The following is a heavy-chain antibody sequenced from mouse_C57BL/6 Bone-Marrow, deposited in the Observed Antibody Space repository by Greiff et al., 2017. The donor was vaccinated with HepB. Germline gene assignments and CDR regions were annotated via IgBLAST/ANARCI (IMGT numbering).Heavy chain of an antibody. J-gene: IGHJ4*01. CDR3: ANDYYVGAYYAMDD. D-gene: IGHD1-1*01. CDR2: ISSGSSTI. CDR1: GFTFSDYG. V-gene: IGHV5-17*01. Sequence: EVKLMESGGGLVKPGGSLKLSCAASGFTFSDYGMHWVRQAPEKGLEWVAYISSGSSTIYYADKVKGRFTISRDNAKNTLCLQMTSLRSEDTAMYYCANDYYVGAYYAMDDWGQGTSVTVSS.